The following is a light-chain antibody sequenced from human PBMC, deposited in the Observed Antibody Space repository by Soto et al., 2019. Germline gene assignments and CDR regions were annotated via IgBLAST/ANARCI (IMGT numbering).Light chain of an antibody. CDR1: QNVGRN. V-gene: IGKV3-15*01. CDR2: GTS. CDR3: QQYNNGPLMST. Sequence: EIVMTQSPDTLSVSPGERATLSCRASQNVGRNLAWYQQRPGQAPRLLIHGTSNRAADIPARFSGSVSGTEFTLTIHSLQPEDFVIYYCQQYNNGPLMSTFGQGTTLEMK. J-gene: IGKJ2*01.